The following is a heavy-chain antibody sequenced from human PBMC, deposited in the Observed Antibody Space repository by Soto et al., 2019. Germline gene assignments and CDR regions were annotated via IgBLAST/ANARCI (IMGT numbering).Heavy chain of an antibody. V-gene: IGHV3-23*01. CDR1: GFRFSNYA. CDR3: AKVFSPEGGNYFDY. Sequence: PGGSLRLSCAASGFRFSNYAMNRVRQAPGRGLEWVSAISNSFSDGNTHYADSVKGRFTISRHNDKNTVFLEMNGLRAEDTAVYYCAKVFSPEGGNYFDYWGQGTLVTVSS. CDR2: ISNSFSDGNT. J-gene: IGHJ4*02.